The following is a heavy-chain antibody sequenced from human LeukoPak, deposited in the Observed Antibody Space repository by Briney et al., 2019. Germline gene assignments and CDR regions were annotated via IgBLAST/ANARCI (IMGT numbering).Heavy chain of an antibody. CDR1: GFTFSTYA. CDR2: ISGIGGST. V-gene: IGHV3-23*01. D-gene: IGHD3-10*01. J-gene: IGHJ6*03. CDR3: AKAAGNTMVRGVIKPAYYYYMDV. Sequence: GGSLRLSCAASGFTFSTYAMSWVRQAPGKGLEWVSVISGIGGSTYYGDSVKGRFTISRDNSKNTLYLQMNSLRAEDTAVYYCAKAAGNTMVRGVIKPAYYYYMDVWGKGTTVTISS.